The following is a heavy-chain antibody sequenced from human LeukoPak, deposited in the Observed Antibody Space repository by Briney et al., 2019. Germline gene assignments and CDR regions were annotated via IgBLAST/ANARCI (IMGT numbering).Heavy chain of an antibody. CDR1: GFTLSSYA. J-gene: IGHJ4*02. CDR3: ARGYCTSSSCYNDY. V-gene: IGHV3-30*04. CDR2: TSFDVNNK. Sequence: RGSLRLSCVTAGFTLSSYAFHWVRQAPGKWLEWVATTSFDVNNKYYADSVRGRFTISRDNSKNTLYLQMDSLEAEETAVYSCARGYCTSSSCYNDYWGQGTLVTVSS. D-gene: IGHD2-2*02.